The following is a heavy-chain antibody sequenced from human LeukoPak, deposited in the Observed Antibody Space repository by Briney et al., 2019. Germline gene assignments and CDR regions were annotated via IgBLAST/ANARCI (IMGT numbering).Heavy chain of an antibody. J-gene: IGHJ6*03. D-gene: IGHD5-12*01. CDR2: IRYDGSNK. V-gene: IGHV3-30*02. Sequence: PGGSLRLSCAASGFTFSSYGMHWVRQAPGKGLEWVAFIRYDGSNKYYADSVKGRFTISRDNSKNTLYLQMNSLRAEDTAVYYCARGRGYPPRFHYYYMDVWGKGTTVTISS. CDR3: ARGRGYPPRFHYYYMDV. CDR1: GFTFSSYG.